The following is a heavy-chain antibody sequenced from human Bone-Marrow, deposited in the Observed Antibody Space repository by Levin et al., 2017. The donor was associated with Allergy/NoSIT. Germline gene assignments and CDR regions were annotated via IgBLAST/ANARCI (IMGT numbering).Heavy chain of an antibody. Sequence: TGGSLRLSCAASGFTFSDYDMNWVRQAPGKGLECVSYIGVSGSPIYYADSVKGRFTISRDDAKNSLFLHMKSLRVEDTAIYYCASYTSLGEWGQGTRVTVSS. CDR2: IGVSGSPI. V-gene: IGHV3-48*01. CDR1: GFTFSDYD. D-gene: IGHD2-2*02. CDR3: ASYTSLGE. J-gene: IGHJ4*02.